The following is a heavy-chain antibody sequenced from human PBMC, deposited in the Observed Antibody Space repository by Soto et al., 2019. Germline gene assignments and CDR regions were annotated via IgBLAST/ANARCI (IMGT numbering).Heavy chain of an antibody. J-gene: IGHJ4*02. V-gene: IGHV4-30-2*01. CDR1: GGSISSGGYS. Sequence: LSLTFAVSGGSISSGGYSWSWIRQPPGKGLEWIGYIYHSGSTYYNPSLKSRVTISVDRSKNQFSLKLSSVTAADKAVYYCARGSMVRGVSLDYWGQGTLVTVSS. CDR3: ARGSMVRGVSLDY. CDR2: IYHSGST. D-gene: IGHD3-10*01.